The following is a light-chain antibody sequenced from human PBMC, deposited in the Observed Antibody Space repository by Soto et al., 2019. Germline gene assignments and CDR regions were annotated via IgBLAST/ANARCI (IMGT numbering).Light chain of an antibody. CDR1: QSVTNS. J-gene: IGKJ1*01. CDR2: HAS. Sequence: EIVLTQSPATLSLSPGERATLSCRASQSVTNSLAWYQQQPGQAPRLLIYHASTRATGVPARFSGSGSGTDFTLTISSLEPADFAVYYCQQRRTFGQGTKV. CDR3: QQRRT. V-gene: IGKV3-11*01.